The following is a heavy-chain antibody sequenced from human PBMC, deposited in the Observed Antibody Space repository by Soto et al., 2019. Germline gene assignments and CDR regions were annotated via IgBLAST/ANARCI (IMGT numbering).Heavy chain of an antibody. Sequence: QVQLQESGPGLVKPSETLSLTCTVSGGSISSYYWSWIRQPPGKGLEWIGYIYYSGTTSYNPSLNSRVTMSVDTSKNQFSLKVNSVTAADTAVYYCARESYYGSGATVVAYWGQGTLVTVSS. CDR1: GGSISSYY. CDR2: IYYSGTT. J-gene: IGHJ4*02. CDR3: ARESYYGSGATVVAY. D-gene: IGHD3-10*01. V-gene: IGHV4-59*01.